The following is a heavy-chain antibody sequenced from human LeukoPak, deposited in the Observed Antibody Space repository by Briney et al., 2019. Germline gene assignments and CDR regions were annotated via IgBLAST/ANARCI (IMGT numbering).Heavy chain of an antibody. Sequence: GRSLRLSCAASGFTFSSYGMHWVRQAPGKGLEWVAVIWYDGSNKYYADSVKGRFTISRDNSKNTLYLQMNSLRAEDTAVYYCASLTYYYDSSGPVYWGQGTLVTVSS. D-gene: IGHD3-22*01. V-gene: IGHV3-33*01. CDR1: GFTFSSYG. J-gene: IGHJ4*02. CDR3: ASLTYYYDSSGPVY. CDR2: IWYDGSNK.